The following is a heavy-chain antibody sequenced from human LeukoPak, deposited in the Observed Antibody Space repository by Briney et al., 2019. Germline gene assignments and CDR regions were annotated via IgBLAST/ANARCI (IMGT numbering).Heavy chain of an antibody. Sequence: PSETLSLTCAVYGGSFSGYYWSWIRQPPGKGLEWIGEINHSGSTNYNPSLKCRVTISVDTSKNQFSLKLSSVTAADTAVYYCARARPAWIRYCSSTSCRRPDYYMDVWGKGTTVTVSS. J-gene: IGHJ6*03. CDR3: ARARPAWIRYCSSTSCRRPDYYMDV. CDR1: GGSFSGYY. D-gene: IGHD2-2*01. V-gene: IGHV4-34*01. CDR2: INHSGST.